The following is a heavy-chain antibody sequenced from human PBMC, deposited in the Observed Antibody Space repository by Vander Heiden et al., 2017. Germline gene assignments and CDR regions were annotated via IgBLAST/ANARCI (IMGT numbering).Heavy chain of an antibody. V-gene: IGHV4-34*01. CDR3: ARGRYYYGSGSYLYYFDY. J-gene: IGHJ4*02. CDR2: INHSGST. CDR1: VGSFSGYY. Sequence: VQLHQCGAGLLKPSETLSLTRAVYVGSFSGYYWSWIRQPPGKGLEWIGEINHSGSTNYNPSLKSRVTISVDTSKNQCSLKLSSVTAADTAVYYCARGRYYYGSGSYLYYFDYWGQGTLVTVSS. D-gene: IGHD3-10*01.